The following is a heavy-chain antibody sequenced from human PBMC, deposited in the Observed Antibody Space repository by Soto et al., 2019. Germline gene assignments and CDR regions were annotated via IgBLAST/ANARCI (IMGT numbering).Heavy chain of an antibody. V-gene: IGHV4-39*01. CDR2: IYYRGST. CDR3: ARLDYSGYDTDY. J-gene: IGHJ4*02. D-gene: IGHD5-12*01. Sequence: QLQLQESGPGLVKPSETLSLTCTVSGGSISSSSYSWGWIRQPPGQGLEWIGSIYYRGSTYYNPSLKSRVTISVDTSKNQFSLKLSSVTAADTAVYYCARLDYSGYDTDYWGQGTLVTVSS. CDR1: GGSISSSSYS.